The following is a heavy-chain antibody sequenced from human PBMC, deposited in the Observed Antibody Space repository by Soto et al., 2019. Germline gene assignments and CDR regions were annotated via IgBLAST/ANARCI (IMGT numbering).Heavy chain of an antibody. V-gene: IGHV3-23*01. J-gene: IGHJ5*02. D-gene: IGHD1-7*01. CDR1: GFPFSIYA. CDR3: AKDRKLRWFDP. CDR2: ISGSGGST. Sequence: GGSLRLSCAASGFPFSIYAMSLVRQAPGKGLEWVSAISGSGGSTYYADPVKGRFTISRDNSKNTLYLQMNSLRAEDTAVYYCAKDRKLRWFDPWGQGTLVTVSS.